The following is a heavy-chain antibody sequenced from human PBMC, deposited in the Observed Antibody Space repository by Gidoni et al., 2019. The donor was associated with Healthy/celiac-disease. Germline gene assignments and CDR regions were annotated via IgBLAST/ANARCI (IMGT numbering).Heavy chain of an antibody. CDR3: AREWELTSRFDY. CDR2: IWYDGSNK. CDR1: GFTFSSYG. J-gene: IGHJ4*02. Sequence: QVQLVESGGGVVQPGRSLRLSCAASGFTFSSYGMHWVRQAPGKGLEWVAVIWYDGSNKYYADSVKGRFTISRDNSKNTLYLQMNSLRAEDTAVYYCAREWELTSRFDYWGQGTLVTVSS. V-gene: IGHV3-33*01. D-gene: IGHD1-26*01.